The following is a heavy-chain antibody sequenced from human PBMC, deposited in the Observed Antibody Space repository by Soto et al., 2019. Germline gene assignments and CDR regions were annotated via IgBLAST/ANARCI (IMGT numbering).Heavy chain of an antibody. CDR2: ISYGGVNK. D-gene: IGHD3-22*01. Sequence: QVQLVESGGGVVQPGGSLRLSCAASGFTFSTSVMHWVRQAPGKGLEWMAIISYGGVNKYYADSVKGRCTISRDISESTLYLQMNSLRTEDTAVYYCAREEFEDGRGHFDYWGQGTLVSVSS. J-gene: IGHJ4*02. CDR1: GFTFSTSV. V-gene: IGHV3-30-3*01. CDR3: AREEFEDGRGHFDY.